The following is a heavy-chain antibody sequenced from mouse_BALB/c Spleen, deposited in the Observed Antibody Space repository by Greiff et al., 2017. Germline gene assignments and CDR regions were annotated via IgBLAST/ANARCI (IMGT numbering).Heavy chain of an antibody. J-gene: IGHJ4*01. CDR1: GYTFTSYW. CDR2: INPSTGYT. D-gene: IGHD2-14*01. Sequence: QVQLKQSGAELAKPGASVKMSCKASGYTFTSYWMHWVKQRPGQGLEWIGYINPSTGYTEYNQKFKDKATLTADKSSSTAYMQLSSLTSEDSAVYYCARSVFSYDGGAMDYWGQGTSVTVSS. V-gene: IGHV1-7*01. CDR3: ARSVFSYDGGAMDY.